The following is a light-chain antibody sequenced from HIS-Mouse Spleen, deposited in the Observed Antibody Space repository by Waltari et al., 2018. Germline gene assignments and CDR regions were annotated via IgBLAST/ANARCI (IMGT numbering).Light chain of an antibody. CDR3: QSADSSGTYHVV. CDR2: KDS. CDR1: ALPKQY. V-gene: IGLV3-25*03. J-gene: IGLJ2*01. Sequence: SYELTQPPSVSVSPGQTARITCSGDALPKQYAYWYQQKPGQAPVLGIYKDSERPSGIPERFSGSSSGTTVTLTISGVQAEDEADYYCQSADSSGTYHVVFGGGTKLTVL.